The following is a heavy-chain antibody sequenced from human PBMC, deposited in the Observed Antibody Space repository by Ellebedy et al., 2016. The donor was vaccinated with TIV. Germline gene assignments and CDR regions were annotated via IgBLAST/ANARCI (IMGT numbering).Heavy chain of an antibody. CDR3: ARQLYSYGFNYFDY. CDR1: GGSISSSSSY. CDR2: IYYSGST. D-gene: IGHD5-18*01. Sequence: SETLSLTCTVSGGSISSSSSYWGWIRQPPGKGLEWIGSIYYSGSTYYNPSLKSRVTISVDTSKNQFSLKLSSVTAADTAVYYCARQLYSYGFNYFDYWGQGTLVTVSS. V-gene: IGHV4-39*01. J-gene: IGHJ4*02.